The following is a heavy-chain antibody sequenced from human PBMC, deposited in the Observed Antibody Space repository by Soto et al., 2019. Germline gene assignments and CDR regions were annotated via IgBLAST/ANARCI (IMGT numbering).Heavy chain of an antibody. J-gene: IGHJ5*02. V-gene: IGHV4-30-2*01. CDR3: ARFYGDYNNWFDP. D-gene: IGHD4-17*01. CDR2: IYHSGST. CDR1: GGSISSGGYS. Sequence: QLQLQESGSGLVKPSQTLSLTCAVSGGSISSGGYSWSWIRLPPGKGLEWIGYIYHSGSTYYNPSLTVRVTIAVDRAKNQFSLKLSSVTAADTAVYYCARFYGDYNNWFDPWGQGTLVTVSS.